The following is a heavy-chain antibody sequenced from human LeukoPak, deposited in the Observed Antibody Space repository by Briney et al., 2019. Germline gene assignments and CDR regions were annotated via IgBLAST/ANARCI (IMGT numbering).Heavy chain of an antibody. V-gene: IGHV3-21*01. CDR2: ISSSSSYI. CDR3: ARVEYYYGSGSISQNYYYGMDV. D-gene: IGHD3-10*01. CDR1: GFTFSSYS. J-gene: IGHJ6*01. Sequence: GGSLRLSCAASGFTFSSYSMNWVRQAPGKGLEWVSSISSSSSYIYYADSVRGRFTISRDNAKNSLYLQMNSLRAEDTAVYYCARVEYYYGSGSISQNYYYGMDVWGQGTTVTVSS.